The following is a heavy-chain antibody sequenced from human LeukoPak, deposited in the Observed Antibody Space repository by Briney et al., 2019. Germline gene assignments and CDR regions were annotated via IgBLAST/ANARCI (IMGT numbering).Heavy chain of an antibody. CDR2: IKQDGSEK. CDR1: GFTFSSYW. Sequence: GGSLRLSCAASGFTFSSYWMSWVSQAPGEGMEWVANIKQDGSEKYYVDSVKGRFTISRDNAKNSLYLQMNSLRAEDTAVYYCARAGDYYYYGMDVWGQGTTVTVSS. D-gene: IGHD3-10*01. J-gene: IGHJ6*02. V-gene: IGHV3-7*03. CDR3: ARAGDYYYYGMDV.